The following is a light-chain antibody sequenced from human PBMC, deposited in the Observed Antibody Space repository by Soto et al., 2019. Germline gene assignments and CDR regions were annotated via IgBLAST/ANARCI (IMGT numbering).Light chain of an antibody. J-gene: IGKJ4*02. V-gene: IGKV1-12*01. CDR3: QQGNSFPRT. CDR1: QGISSW. CDR2: AAS. Sequence: DIQMTQSPSSVSASVGDRVTITCRASQGISSWLAWYQQKPGQAPKLLIYAASRLHSGVPSRFSGSGSGTDFTPTISSLPPEDFATYYWQQGNSFPRTFGGGTKVEIK.